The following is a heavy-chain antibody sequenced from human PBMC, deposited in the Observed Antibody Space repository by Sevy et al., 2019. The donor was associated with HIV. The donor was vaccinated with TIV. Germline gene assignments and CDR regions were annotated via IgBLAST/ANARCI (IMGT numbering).Heavy chain of an antibody. J-gene: IGHJ4*02. CDR2: ISYDGSNK. CDR3: ARATFSGNYGDYVLGGEFDY. CDR1: GFTFSSYA. Sequence: GGSPRLSCAASGFTFSSYAMHWVRQAPGKGLEWVAVISYDGSNKYYADSVKGRFTISRDNSKNTLYLQMNSLRAEDTAVYYCARATFSGNYGDYVLGGEFDYWGQGTLVTVSS. D-gene: IGHD4-17*01. V-gene: IGHV3-30-3*01.